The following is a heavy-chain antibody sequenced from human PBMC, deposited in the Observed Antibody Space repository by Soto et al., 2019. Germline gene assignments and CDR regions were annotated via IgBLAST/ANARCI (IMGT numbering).Heavy chain of an antibody. CDR3: AKVVPTSGRLRFLEWLFLPLDY. D-gene: IGHD3-3*01. CDR1: GFTFSSYG. V-gene: IGHV3-30*18. CDR2: ISYDGSNK. Sequence: GGSLRLSCAASGFTFSSYGMHWVRQAPGKGLEWVAVISYDGSNKYYADSVKGRFTISRDNSKNTLYLQMNSLRAEDTAVYYCAKVVPTSGRLRFLEWLFLPLDYWGQGTLVTVSS. J-gene: IGHJ4*02.